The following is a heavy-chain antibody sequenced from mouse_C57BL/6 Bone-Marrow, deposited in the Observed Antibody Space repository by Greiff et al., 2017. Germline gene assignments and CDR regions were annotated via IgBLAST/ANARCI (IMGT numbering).Heavy chain of an antibody. CDR1: GFTFSSYT. Sequence: EVKLVESGGGLVKPGGSLKLSCAASGFTFSSYTMSWVRQTPEKRLEWVATISGGGGNTYYPDSVKGRFTISRDNAKNTLYLQRSSLRSEDTALYYCARHALYDYPWFAYWGQGTLVTVSA. CDR2: ISGGGGNT. J-gene: IGHJ3*01. V-gene: IGHV5-9*01. D-gene: IGHD2-4*01. CDR3: ARHALYDYPWFAY.